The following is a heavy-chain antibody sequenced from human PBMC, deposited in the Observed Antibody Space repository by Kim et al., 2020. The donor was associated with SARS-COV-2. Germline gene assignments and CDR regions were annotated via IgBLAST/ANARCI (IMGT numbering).Heavy chain of an antibody. J-gene: IGHJ6*02. D-gene: IGHD1-26*01. Sequence: FQGRVTITADESTSTAYMELSSLRSEDTAVYYCARVGSNNYYYYYYGMDVWGQGTTVTVSS. V-gene: IGHV1-69*01. CDR3: ARVGSNNYYYYYYGMDV.